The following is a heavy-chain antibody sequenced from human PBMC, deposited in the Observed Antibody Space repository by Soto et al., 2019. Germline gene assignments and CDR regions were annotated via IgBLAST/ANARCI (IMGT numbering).Heavy chain of an antibody. CDR3: ARGLILWFGELARRGGYYYYIDV. V-gene: IGHV4-34*02. J-gene: IGHJ6*03. CDR2: INDSDNI. D-gene: IGHD3-10*01. Sequence: QVQLQQWGAGLLEPSETLSLTCAVYGGSFSGYQWTWIRQTPERGLEWIGEINDSDNINDNPSLKSRVTILVDTAKKQISLRLSSVTAADTAAYYCARGLILWFGELARRGGYYYYIDVWGKGTTVTVSS. CDR1: GGSFSGYQ.